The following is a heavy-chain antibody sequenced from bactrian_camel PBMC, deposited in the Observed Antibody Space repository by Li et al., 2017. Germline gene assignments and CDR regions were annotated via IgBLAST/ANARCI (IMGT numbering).Heavy chain of an antibody. CDR2: IIGSSGST. CDR3: AAAKGLPDLLRGGYLSARSYNY. V-gene: IGHV3S47*01. CDR1: GHSRGSNC. Sequence: VQLVESGGDSVQPGGSLRLTCVVSGHSRGSNCVGWFRLPPGRAPAEREGIAIIGSSGSTGYADSVKGRFTISKDNAKNTLYLQMNSLKPEDTAIYYCAAAKGLPDLLRGGYLSARSYNYWGRGTQVTVS. J-gene: IGHJ4*01. D-gene: IGHD3*01.